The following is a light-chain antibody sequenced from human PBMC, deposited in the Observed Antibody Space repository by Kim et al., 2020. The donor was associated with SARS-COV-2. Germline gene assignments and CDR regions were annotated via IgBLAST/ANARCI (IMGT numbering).Light chain of an antibody. Sequence: QSVLTQPPSASGTPGQRVTISCSGSSSNIGSNTVNWYQQLPGTAPKLLIYSNNQRPSGVPDRFSGSKSGTSASLAISGLQSEDEADYYCAAWDDSLNGWVFGGGTQLTFL. V-gene: IGLV1-44*01. CDR1: SSNIGSNT. CDR3: AAWDDSLNGWV. J-gene: IGLJ3*02. CDR2: SNN.